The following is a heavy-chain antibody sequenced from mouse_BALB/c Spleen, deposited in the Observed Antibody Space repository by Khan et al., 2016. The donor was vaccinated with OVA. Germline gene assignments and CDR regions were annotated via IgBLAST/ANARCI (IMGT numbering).Heavy chain of an antibody. CDR1: GYIFTSYM. D-gene: IGHD1-1*01. V-gene: IGHV1-4*01. CDR3: ARGGYGSFGY. J-gene: IGHJ3*01. CDR2: INPSSDYN. Sequence: QVQLQQSGAELARPGASVKMSCKASGYIFTSYMIHWVKQRPGQGLEWIGDINPSSDYNNYNQKFKDKATLTADKSSSTAYMQLCSLTSEDSAVYYCARGGYGSFGYWGQGTLVTVSA.